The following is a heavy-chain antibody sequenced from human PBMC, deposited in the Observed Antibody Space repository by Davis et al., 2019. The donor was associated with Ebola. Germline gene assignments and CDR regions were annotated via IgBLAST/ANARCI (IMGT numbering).Heavy chain of an antibody. D-gene: IGHD2-15*01. V-gene: IGHV1-2*06. CDR1: GYTFTDYY. CDR2: INPNNGGT. J-gene: IGHJ5*02. CDR3: ARGGVAATTGWFDP. Sequence: AASVKVSCEASGYTFTDYYMHWVRQAPGQGLEWMGRINPNNGGTNYAQKFQGRVTMTRDTSISTAYMELSRLRSDDTAVYYCARGGVAATTGWFDPWGQGTLVTVSS.